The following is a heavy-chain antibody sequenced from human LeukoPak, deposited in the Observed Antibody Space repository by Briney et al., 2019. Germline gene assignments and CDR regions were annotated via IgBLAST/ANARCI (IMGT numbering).Heavy chain of an antibody. CDR1: GFTFSSYG. J-gene: IGHJ4*02. D-gene: IGHD6-13*01. CDR2: IWYDGSNK. CDR3: ARDVLPGNSWYYFDY. V-gene: IGHV3-33*01. Sequence: GGSLRLSCAASGFTFSSYGMHWVRQAPGKGLEWVAVIWYDGSNKYYADSVKGRFTISRDNSKNTLYLQMNSLRAEDTAVYYCARDVLPGNSWYYFDYWGQGTLVTVSS.